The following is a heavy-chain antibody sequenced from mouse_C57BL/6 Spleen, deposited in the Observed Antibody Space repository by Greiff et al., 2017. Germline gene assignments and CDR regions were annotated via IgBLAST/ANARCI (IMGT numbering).Heavy chain of an antibody. J-gene: IGHJ2*01. CDR3: ARDNYGSTPFDY. CDR2: IDPSDSET. CDR1: GYTFTSYW. V-gene: IGHV1-52*01. Sequence: VQLQQPGAELVRPGSSVKLSCKASGYTFTSYWMHWVKQRPIQGLEWIGNIDPSDSETHSNQKFKDKATLTVDKSSSTAYMQLSSLTSEDSAVYYCARDNYGSTPFDYWGQGATLAVSS. D-gene: IGHD1-1*01.